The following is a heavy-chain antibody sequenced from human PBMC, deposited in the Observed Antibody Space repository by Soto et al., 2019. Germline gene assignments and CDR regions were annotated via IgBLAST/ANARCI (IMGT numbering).Heavy chain of an antibody. J-gene: IGHJ5*02. Sequence: PSETLSLTCTVSGGSISGYYWSWIRQPPGKGLEWIGYMYNTGSTVYNPSFKSRVTISVDTSKNQFSLKLSSVTAADTAVFYCARYGSGSSVWFDPWGQGTLVTVSS. V-gene: IGHV4-59*01. D-gene: IGHD3-10*01. CDR1: GGSISGYY. CDR3: ARYGSGSSVWFDP. CDR2: MYNTGST.